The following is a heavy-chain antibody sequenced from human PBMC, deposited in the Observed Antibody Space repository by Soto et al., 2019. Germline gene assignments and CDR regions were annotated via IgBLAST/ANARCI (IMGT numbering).Heavy chain of an antibody. Sequence: VQLVESGGGVVQPGRSLRLSCAASGFTFSDYAMHLVRQAPGKGLEWVAVVSHDGRNTHYADSVKGRFTISRDSSKNTVSLEMTSPRAEDTAVYYCAKGGRQWLVTSDFNYWGQGALVTVSS. D-gene: IGHD6-19*01. CDR2: VSHDGRNT. V-gene: IGHV3-30*18. CDR1: GFTFSDYA. CDR3: AKGGRQWLVTSDFNY. J-gene: IGHJ4*02.